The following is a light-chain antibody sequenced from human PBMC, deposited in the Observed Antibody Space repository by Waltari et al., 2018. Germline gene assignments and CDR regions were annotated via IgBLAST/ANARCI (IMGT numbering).Light chain of an antibody. CDR2: DGA. CDR1: SSDIGAYDN. J-gene: IGLJ3*02. CDR3: SAYRGSFTLV. Sequence: QSALTQPASVSGSPGQSITISCTGTSSDIGAYDNVFWYQQHPGKAPKLMIYDGAKRPSGVSNRFSGSKSGYTASLTISGLQAEDEADYHCSAYRGSFTLVFGGGTKVTVL. V-gene: IGLV2-14*03.